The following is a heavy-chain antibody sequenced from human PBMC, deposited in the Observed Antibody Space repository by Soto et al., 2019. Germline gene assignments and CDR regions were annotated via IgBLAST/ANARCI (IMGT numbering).Heavy chain of an antibody. Sequence: QVQLVQSGAEVKKPGASVKVSCKASGYTFTGYAILWVRQAPGQRLEWMGWINAGNGNTKYSQKFQGRVTITRDTSASTAYMELSSLRSEDTAVYYCAGAQTLEMATPWGEGTLVTVSS. J-gene: IGHJ4*02. V-gene: IGHV1-3*01. CDR2: INAGNGNT. CDR1: GYTFTGYA. D-gene: IGHD5-12*01. CDR3: AGAQTLEMATP.